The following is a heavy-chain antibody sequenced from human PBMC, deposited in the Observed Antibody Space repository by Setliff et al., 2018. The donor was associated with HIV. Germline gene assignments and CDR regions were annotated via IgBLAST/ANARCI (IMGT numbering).Heavy chain of an antibody. CDR3: AALLVRGVIIIPPYNWFDP. J-gene: IGHJ5*02. CDR1: GGTFTRNC. Sequence: SVKVSCKVSGGTFTRNCISWVRQAPGQGLEWMGGILPFFDTANYAQKFQGRVTITADESTSTAYMELSSLRSEDTAVYYCAALLVRGVIIIPPYNWFDPWGQGTLVTVSS. CDR2: ILPFFDTA. V-gene: IGHV1-69*13. D-gene: IGHD3-10*01.